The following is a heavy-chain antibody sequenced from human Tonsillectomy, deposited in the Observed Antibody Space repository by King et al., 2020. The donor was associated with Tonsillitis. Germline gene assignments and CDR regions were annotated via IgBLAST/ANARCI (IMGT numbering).Heavy chain of an antibody. V-gene: IGHV3-33*08. CDR2: IWHDGTNK. J-gene: IGHJ4*02. CDR3: ARDYCGGDCYYSDY. Sequence: QLVQSGGGVVQPGRSLRLSCAASGFTFSYYGMHWVRQAPGKGLEWVAIIWHDGTNKDYADSVKGRFTISRDNSKNTLYLQMNSLRAEDTAVYYCARDYCGGDCYYSDYWGQGTLVTVSS. CDR1: GFTFSYYG. D-gene: IGHD2-21*02.